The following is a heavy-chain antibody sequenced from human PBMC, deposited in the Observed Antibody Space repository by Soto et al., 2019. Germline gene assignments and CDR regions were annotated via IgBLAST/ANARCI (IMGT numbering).Heavy chain of an antibody. CDR2: INPSGGST. J-gene: IGHJ6*02. CDR3: ARLPLSIAAAGTNYYYYGMDV. CDR1: GYTFTSHY. V-gene: IGHV1-46*01. D-gene: IGHD6-13*01. Sequence: ASVKVSCKASGYTFTSHYMHWVRQAPGQRLERMGIINPSGGSTSYAQKFQGRVTMTRDTSTSTVYMELSSLRSEDTVVYYCARLPLSIAAAGTNYYYYGMDVWGQGTTVTVSS.